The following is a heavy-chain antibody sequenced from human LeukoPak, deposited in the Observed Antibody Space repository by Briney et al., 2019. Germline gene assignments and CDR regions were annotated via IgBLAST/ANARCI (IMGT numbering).Heavy chain of an antibody. CDR2: IKQDGSEK. D-gene: IGHD2-15*01. J-gene: IGHJ4*02. CDR3: ARAPYCIGGSCRFDY. V-gene: IGHV3-7*03. CDR1: GFTSSSYW. Sequence: GGSLRLSCAVSGFTSSSYWMSWVRQAPGKGLEWVANIKQDGSEKYYVDSVKGRFTISRDNAKNSLYLQMYSLRAEDTAVYYCARAPYCIGGSCRFDYWGQGTLVTVSS.